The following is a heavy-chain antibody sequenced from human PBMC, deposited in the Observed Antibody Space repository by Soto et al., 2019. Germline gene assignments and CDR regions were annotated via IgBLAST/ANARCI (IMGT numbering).Heavy chain of an antibody. J-gene: IGHJ6*03. D-gene: IGHD2-2*01. Sequence: PGGSLRLSCAASGFTFSSYAMSWVRQAPGKGLEWVSAISGSGGSTYYADSVKGRFTISRDNSKNTLYLQMNSLRAEDTAVYYCASAKCSSTSCFYMDVWGKGTTVTVSS. V-gene: IGHV3-23*01. CDR2: ISGSGGST. CDR1: GFTFSSYA. CDR3: ASAKCSSTSCFYMDV.